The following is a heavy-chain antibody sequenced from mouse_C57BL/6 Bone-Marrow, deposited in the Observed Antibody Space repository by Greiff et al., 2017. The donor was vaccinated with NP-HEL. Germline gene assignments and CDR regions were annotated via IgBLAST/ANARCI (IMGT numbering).Heavy chain of an antibody. Sequence: VQLQQSGPELVKPGASVKISCKASGYSFTSYYIHWVKQRPGQGLEWIGWIYPGSGNTKYNEKFKGKATLTADTSSSTAYMQLSSLTSEDSAVYYCARELGKDYYAMDYWGQGTSVTVSS. V-gene: IGHV1-66*01. CDR3: ARELGKDYYAMDY. D-gene: IGHD4-1*01. CDR2: IYPGSGNT. J-gene: IGHJ4*01. CDR1: GYSFTSYY.